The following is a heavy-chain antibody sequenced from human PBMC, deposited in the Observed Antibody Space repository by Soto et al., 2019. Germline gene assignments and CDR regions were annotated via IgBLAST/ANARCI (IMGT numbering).Heavy chain of an antibody. Sequence: SETLSLTCAVSGASISGSYYYWAWLRQSPGKGPEWIGSVFYTGFTSYNPSLESRVSVSVDTSKSQFSLKLSAVTAADTAVYYCDNSQKGYNWNYFDHWGQGALVTVSS. CDR3: DNSQKGYNWNYFDH. CDR1: GASISGSYYY. J-gene: IGHJ4*02. V-gene: IGHV4-39*01. CDR2: VFYTGFT. D-gene: IGHD1-20*01.